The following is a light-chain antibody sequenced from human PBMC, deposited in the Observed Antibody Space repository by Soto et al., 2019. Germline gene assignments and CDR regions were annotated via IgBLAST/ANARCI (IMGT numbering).Light chain of an antibody. J-gene: IGKJ2*01. CDR3: QQDNDWSAI. CDR1: QTLYSN. V-gene: IGKV3-15*01. CDR2: GAS. Sequence: EIGMTQSPATMSVSPRETVTLFCRANQTLYSNLAWYQQKPGQAPRLLLYGASTSATETPLRFSGSGFVTEFTLTISSLQSEDFAVYYCQQDNDWSAIFGQWTKLEVK.